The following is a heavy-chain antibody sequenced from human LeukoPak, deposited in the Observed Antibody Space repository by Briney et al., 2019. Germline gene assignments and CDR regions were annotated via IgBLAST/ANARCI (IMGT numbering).Heavy chain of an antibody. J-gene: IGHJ4*02. D-gene: IGHD3-10*01. V-gene: IGHV3-11*05. CDR3: ARDSRLHHYGSGSYSY. CDR2: ISSSSSYT. CDR1: GFTFSDYY. Sequence: PGGSLRLSCAASGFTFSDYYMSWIRQAPGKGLEWDSYISSSSSYTNYADSVKGRFTISRDNAKNSLYLQMNSLRAEDTAVYYCARDSRLHHYGSGSYSYWGQGTLVTVSS.